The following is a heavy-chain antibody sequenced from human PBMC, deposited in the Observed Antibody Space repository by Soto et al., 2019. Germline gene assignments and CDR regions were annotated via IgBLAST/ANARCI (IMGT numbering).Heavy chain of an antibody. CDR2: ISWNSGSI. CDR3: AKGGQLLTEGGGY. J-gene: IGHJ4*02. CDR1: GFTFDDYA. V-gene: IGHV3-9*01. Sequence: EVQLVESGGGLVQPGRSLRLSCAASGFTFDDYAMHWVRQAPGKGLEWVSGISWNSGSIGYADSVKGRFTISRDNDKYSLYLQMKSLGAEDTALYYCAKGGQLLTEGGGYWGQGTLVTVSS. D-gene: IGHD2-2*01.